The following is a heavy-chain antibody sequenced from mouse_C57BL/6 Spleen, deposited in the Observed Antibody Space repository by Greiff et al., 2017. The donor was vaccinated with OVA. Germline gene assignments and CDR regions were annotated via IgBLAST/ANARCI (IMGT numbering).Heavy chain of an antibody. V-gene: IGHV3-6*01. J-gene: IGHJ2*01. CDR1: GYSFTSGYY. CDR3: AREGAVSSRGYFDY. D-gene: IGHD1-1*01. CDR2: ISYDGST. Sequence: EVQVVESGPGLVKPSQSLSLTCSVTGYSFTSGYYWNWFRQFPGNKLEWMGYISYDGSTNYNPSLKNRISITLDTSKDQFFLKLNSVTTEDTATYYCAREGAVSSRGYFDYWGQGTTLTVSS.